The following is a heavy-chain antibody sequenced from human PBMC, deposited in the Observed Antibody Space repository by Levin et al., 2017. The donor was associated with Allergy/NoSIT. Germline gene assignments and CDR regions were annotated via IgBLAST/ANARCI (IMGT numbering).Heavy chain of an antibody. CDR3: ATLEYCSSTTCPL. CDR1: GFTFRNYD. D-gene: IGHD2/OR15-2a*01. V-gene: IGHV3-30*03. J-gene: IGHJ4*02. Sequence: QTGGSLRLSCAVSGFTFRNYDMHWVRHTPGKGLEWVAVISFDGSNEQYAESVKGRFTISRDNSESTLDLQMNSLRSEDTAIYYCATLEYCSSTTCPLGGQGTVVTVSS. CDR2: ISFDGSNE.